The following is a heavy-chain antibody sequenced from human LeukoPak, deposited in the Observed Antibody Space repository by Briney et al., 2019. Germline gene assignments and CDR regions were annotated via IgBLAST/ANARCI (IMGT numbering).Heavy chain of an antibody. CDR1: GFTFSRYW. J-gene: IGHJ1*01. CDR2: NGDGSTT. D-gene: IGHD3-22*01. CDR3: ATGNYYDSRGYYTFGH. V-gene: IGHV3-74*01. Sequence: GGSLRLSCAASGFTFSRYWMHWVRRAPGKGLVWVSRNGDGSTTSYADSVKGGFTISRDNAKNTLYLQMNSLRAEDTAVYYCATGNYYDSRGYYTFGHWGQGTLVTVSS.